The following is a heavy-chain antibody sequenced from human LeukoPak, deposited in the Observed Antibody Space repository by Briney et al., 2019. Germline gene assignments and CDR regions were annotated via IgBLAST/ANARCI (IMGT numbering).Heavy chain of an antibody. CDR2: INHSGST. V-gene: IGHV4-34*01. J-gene: IGHJ4*02. CDR1: GGSFSTYY. D-gene: IGHD1-26*01. Sequence: KTSETLSLTCAVYGGSFSTYYWSWIRQPPGKGLEWIGEINHSGSTNYNLSPKSRVTISLDTSKSQFSLKLSSVTAADTAVYYCARFEWELDYYFDYWGQGTLVTVSS. CDR3: ARFEWELDYYFDY.